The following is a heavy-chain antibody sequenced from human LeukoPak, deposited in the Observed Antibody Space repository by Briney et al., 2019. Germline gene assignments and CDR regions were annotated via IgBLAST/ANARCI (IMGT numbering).Heavy chain of an antibody. D-gene: IGHD3-9*01. CDR1: GGTFSSYA. V-gene: IGHV1-69*05. CDR3: ARAYYDILTAPARDFDY. Sequence: ASVKVSCKASGGTFSSYAISWVRQAPGQGLEWMGRIIPIFGTANYAQKFQGRVTITTDESTTTAYMELSSLRSEDTAVYYCARAYYDILTAPARDFDYWGQGTVVTVSS. J-gene: IGHJ4*02. CDR2: IIPIFGTA.